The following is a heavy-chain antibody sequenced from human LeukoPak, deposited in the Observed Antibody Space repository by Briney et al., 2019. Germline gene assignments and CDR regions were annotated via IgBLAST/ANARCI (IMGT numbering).Heavy chain of an antibody. CDR1: GFTFSSNT. J-gene: IGHJ5*02. V-gene: IGHV3-23*01. CDR3: AKDSMRTGFDP. Sequence: GGSLRLSCAASGFTFSSNTMNWVRQAPGKGLEWVSAIIGGGTSTYYADSVKGRFTISRDNSKNTLYLQMNSLRAEDTAVYYCAKDSMRTGFDPWGQGTLVTVSS. CDR2: IIGGGTST.